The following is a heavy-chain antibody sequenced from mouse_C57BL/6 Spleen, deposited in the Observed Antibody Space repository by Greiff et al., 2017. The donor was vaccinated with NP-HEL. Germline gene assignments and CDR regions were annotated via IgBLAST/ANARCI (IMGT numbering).Heavy chain of an antibody. CDR3: TTDDGSSPFAY. J-gene: IGHJ3*01. Sequence: EVQLQQSGAELVRPGASVKLSCTASGFNIKDDYMHWVKQRPEQGLEWIGWIDPENGDTEYASKFQGKATITADTSSNTAYLQLSSLTSEDTAVYYGTTDDGSSPFAYWGQGTLVTVSA. CDR1: GFNIKDDY. V-gene: IGHV14-4*01. D-gene: IGHD1-1*01. CDR2: IDPENGDT.